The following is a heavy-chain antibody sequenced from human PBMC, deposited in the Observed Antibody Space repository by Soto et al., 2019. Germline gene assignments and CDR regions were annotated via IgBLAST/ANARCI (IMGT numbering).Heavy chain of an antibody. D-gene: IGHD4-4*01. V-gene: IGHV1-24*01. CDR1: GYTLTELS. Sequence: ASVKVSCKVSGYTLTELSMHWVRQAPGKGLEWMGGFDPEDGETIYAQKFQGRVTMTEDTSTDTAYMELSSLRSEDTAVYYCATTTYSNAIGWFDPWGQGTLVTVSS. CDR2: FDPEDGET. J-gene: IGHJ5*02. CDR3: ATTTYSNAIGWFDP.